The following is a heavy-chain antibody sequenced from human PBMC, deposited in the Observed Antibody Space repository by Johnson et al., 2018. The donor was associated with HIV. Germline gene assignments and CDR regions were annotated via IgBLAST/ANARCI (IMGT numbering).Heavy chain of an antibody. V-gene: IGHV3-30-3*01. D-gene: IGHD2-15*01. CDR3: ARLRSGNRAFDI. J-gene: IGHJ3*02. Sequence: QVQLVESGGGLVQPGGSLRLSCAASGFTFSSYWMSWVRQAPGKGLEWVAVISYDGSNKYYADSVKGRFSISRDNAKNSLHLQMNSLRAEDTAVYYCARLRSGNRAFDIWGQGTVVTVSS. CDR2: ISYDGSNK. CDR1: GFTFSSYW.